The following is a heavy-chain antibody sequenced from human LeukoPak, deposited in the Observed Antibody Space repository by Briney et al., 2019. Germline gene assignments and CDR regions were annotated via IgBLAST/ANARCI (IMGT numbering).Heavy chain of an antibody. CDR3: ARDLEHSYGYYYYYGMDV. Sequence: GGSLRLSCAASGFTFSSYAMHWVRQAPGKGLEWVAVISYDGSNKNYADSVKGRFTVSRDNSKNTLYLQMNSLRAEDTAVYYCARDLEHSYGYYYYYGMDVWGQGTTVTVSS. J-gene: IGHJ6*02. CDR2: ISYDGSNK. CDR1: GFTFSSYA. D-gene: IGHD5-18*01. V-gene: IGHV3-30-3*01.